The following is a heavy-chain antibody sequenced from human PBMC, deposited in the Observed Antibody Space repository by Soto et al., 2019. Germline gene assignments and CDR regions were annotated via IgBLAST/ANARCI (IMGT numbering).Heavy chain of an antibody. D-gene: IGHD2-15*01. V-gene: IGHV1-18*04. CDR1: GYTFTSYG. CDR2: ISAYNGNT. CDR3: ARFSGGSYNTYCFYYGMDV. Sequence: ASVKVSCKASGYTFTSYGIRWVRQAPGQGLDWMGWISAYNGNTKYAQDLQGRVTMTTDTSTSTAYMELRSLRSDDTAMYYCARFSGGSYNTYCFYYGMDVWGQGTTVTVSS. J-gene: IGHJ6*02.